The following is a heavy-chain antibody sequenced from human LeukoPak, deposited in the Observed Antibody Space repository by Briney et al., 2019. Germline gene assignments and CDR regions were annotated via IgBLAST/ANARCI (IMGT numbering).Heavy chain of an antibody. CDR1: GGSISSYY. D-gene: IGHD2-2*01. CDR2: IYYSGST. CDR3: ARVEPHCSSTSRYSNDAFDI. J-gene: IGHJ3*02. Sequence: SSETLSLTCTVSGGSISSYYWSWIRQPPGKGLEWIGYIYYSGSTNYNPSLKSRVTISVDTSKNQFSLKLSSVTAADTAVYYCARVEPHCSSTSRYSNDAFDIWGQGTMVTVSS. V-gene: IGHV4-59*01.